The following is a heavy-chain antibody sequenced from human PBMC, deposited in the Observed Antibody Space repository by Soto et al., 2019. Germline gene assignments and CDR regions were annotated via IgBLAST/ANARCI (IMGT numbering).Heavy chain of an antibody. D-gene: IGHD3-22*01. J-gene: IGHJ4*02. CDR3: AKDAPGSGWLSDY. V-gene: IGHV3-23*01. CDR2: ISGNGGT. CDR1: GFTFSIYA. Sequence: ESGGGLVQPGGSLRLSCAASGFTFSIYAMSWVRQVPGKGLEWVSTISGNGGTSYADFVRGRFTISRDNAKNTLYLQVNSLRVDDTAIYYCAKDAPGSGWLSDYWGQGTLVTVSS.